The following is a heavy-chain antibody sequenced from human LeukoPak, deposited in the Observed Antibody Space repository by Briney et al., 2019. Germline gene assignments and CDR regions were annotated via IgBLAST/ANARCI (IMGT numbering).Heavy chain of an antibody. CDR1: GGSISSYY. J-gene: IGHJ3*02. D-gene: IGHD3-22*01. CDR3: ARLKIYDSSGYAFDI. Sequence: PSETLSLTRTVSGGSISSYYWSWIRQPPGKGLEWIGYIYYSGSTNYNPSLKSRVTISVDTSKNQFSLKLSSVTAADTAVYYCARLKIYDSSGYAFDIWGQGTMVTVSS. V-gene: IGHV4-59*01. CDR2: IYYSGST.